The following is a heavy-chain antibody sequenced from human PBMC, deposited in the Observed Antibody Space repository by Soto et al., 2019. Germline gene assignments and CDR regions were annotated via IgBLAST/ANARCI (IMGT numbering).Heavy chain of an antibody. CDR2: ISGSGGSP. J-gene: IGHJ4*02. CDR3: AKARCTTSNCYVPDY. CDR1: GFTFSSYA. Sequence: GGSLRLSCAASGFTFSSYAMSWVRQAPGKGLEWVSAISGSGGSPYYADSVQGRFTISRDNPKKTLYLQMNSLRAEDTAVYYCAKARCTTSNCYVPDYWGQGTLVTVSS. V-gene: IGHV3-23*01. D-gene: IGHD2-8*01.